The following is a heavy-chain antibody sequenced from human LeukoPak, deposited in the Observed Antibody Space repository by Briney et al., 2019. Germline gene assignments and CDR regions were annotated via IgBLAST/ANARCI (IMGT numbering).Heavy chain of an antibody. CDR1: GFTVSSNS. J-gene: IGHJ4*02. CDR2: ISGSGSST. V-gene: IGHV3-23*01. Sequence: GGSLRLSCTVSGFTVSSNSMSWVRQAPGKGLEWVSVISGSGSSTYYADSVKGRFTISRDNSKNTLYLQMNSLRAEDTAVYYCATSFGPVIAAAGTGADWGQGTLVTVSS. CDR3: ATSFGPVIAAAGTGAD. D-gene: IGHD6-13*01.